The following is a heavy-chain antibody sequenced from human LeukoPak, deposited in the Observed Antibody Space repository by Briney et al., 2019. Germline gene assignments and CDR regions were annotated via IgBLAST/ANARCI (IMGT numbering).Heavy chain of an antibody. CDR3: ARDRPLSGSYYGFDY. V-gene: IGHV4-61*02. Sequence: SQTLSLTCTVSGGSITSGSYYWSWIRQPAGKGLEWIARIYNSGSTNYNPSLKSRVTISVDTSKNQFSLKLSSVTAADTAVYYCARDRPLSGSYYGFDYWGQGTLVTVSS. J-gene: IGHJ4*02. CDR2: IYNSGST. CDR1: GGSITSGSYY. D-gene: IGHD1-26*01.